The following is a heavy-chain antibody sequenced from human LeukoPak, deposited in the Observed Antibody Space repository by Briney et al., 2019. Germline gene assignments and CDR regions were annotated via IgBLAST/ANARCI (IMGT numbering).Heavy chain of an antibody. CDR2: IYYSGST. J-gene: IGHJ4*02. D-gene: IGHD2-2*01. Sequence: KASETLSLTCTVSGGSVSSGTYYWSWIRQPPGKGLEWIGYIYYSGSTNYNPSLKSRVTISVDTSKNQFSLKLSSVTAADTAVYYCARWSYQLLWDYWGQGTLVTVSS. V-gene: IGHV4-61*01. CDR1: GGSVSSGTYY. CDR3: ARWSYQLLWDY.